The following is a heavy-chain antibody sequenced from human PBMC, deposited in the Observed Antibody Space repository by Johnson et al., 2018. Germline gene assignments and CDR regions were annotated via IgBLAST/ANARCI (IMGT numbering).Heavy chain of an antibody. D-gene: IGHD4-17*01. CDR2: ISWDGGST. CDR3: SGDYGDDRFYYYYYMDV. J-gene: IGHJ6*03. CDR1: GFTFGDYS. V-gene: IGHV3-43*01. Sequence: VQLVESGGVVVRPGGSLRLSCAASGFTFGDYSMHWVRQAPGKGLEWVSLISWDGGSTFYADSVKGRFTISRDNNKNSLYLQINSLRAEDTGVYYCSGDYGDDRFYYYYYMDVWGKGTTVTVSS.